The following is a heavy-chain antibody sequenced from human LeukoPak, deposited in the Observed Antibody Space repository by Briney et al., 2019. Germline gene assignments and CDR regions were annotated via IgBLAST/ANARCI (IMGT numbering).Heavy chain of an antibody. D-gene: IGHD4-11*01. CDR1: GGSLSRGDYY. CDR3: ASWTTVSLNFDY. V-gene: IGHV4-30-4*08. CDR2: IYYSGST. Sequence: PSQTLSLTCTVSGGSLSRGDYYWSWVRQPPGRGREWIGYIYYSGSTYYNPSLKSRVTISVDTSKNQFSLKLSSVTAADTAVYYCASWTTVSLNFDYWGQGPLVTVSS. J-gene: IGHJ4*02.